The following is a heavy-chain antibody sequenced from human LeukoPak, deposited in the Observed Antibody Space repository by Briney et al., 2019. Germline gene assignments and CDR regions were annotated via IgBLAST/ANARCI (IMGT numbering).Heavy chain of an antibody. J-gene: IGHJ1*01. CDR2: INPSGGST. Sequence: GASVKVSCKASGYTFTGYYMHWVRQAPGQGLEWMGWINPSGGSTSYAQIFQGRVTMTRDTSTSTVYMGLSSLRSEDTAVYYCARGGSSWYRGSFQHWGQGTLVTVSS. V-gene: IGHV1-46*01. CDR3: ARGGSSWYRGSFQH. D-gene: IGHD6-13*01. CDR1: GYTFTGYY.